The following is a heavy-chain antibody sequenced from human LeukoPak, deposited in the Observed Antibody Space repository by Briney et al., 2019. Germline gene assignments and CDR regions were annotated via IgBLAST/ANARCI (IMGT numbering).Heavy chain of an antibody. J-gene: IGHJ4*02. CDR1: GFTFSSHS. D-gene: IGHD3-22*01. CDR2: ISSSSSTI. CDR3: ARGAYYYED. Sequence: GRSLRLSCAASGFTFSSHSMNWVRQAPGKGLEWVSYISSSSSTIYYADSVKGRFTISRDNAKNSLYLQMNSLRAEDTAVYYCARGAYYYEDWGQGTLVTVSS. V-gene: IGHV3-48*01.